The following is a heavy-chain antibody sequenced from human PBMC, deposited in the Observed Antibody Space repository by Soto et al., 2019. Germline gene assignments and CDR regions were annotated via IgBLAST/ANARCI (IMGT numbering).Heavy chain of an antibody. CDR3: AREGGSYGSFDY. Sequence: GASVKVSCKASGYTFTSYYMHWVRHAPGQGLEWMGIINPSGGSTSYAQKFQGRVTMTRDTSTSTVYMELSSLRSEDTAVYYCAREGGSYGSFDYWGQGTLVTVSS. CDR1: GYTFTSYY. D-gene: IGHD1-26*01. J-gene: IGHJ4*02. CDR2: INPSGGST. V-gene: IGHV1-46*01.